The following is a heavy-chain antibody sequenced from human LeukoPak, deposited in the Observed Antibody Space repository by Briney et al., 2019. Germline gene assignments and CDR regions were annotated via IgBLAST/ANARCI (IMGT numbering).Heavy chain of an antibody. J-gene: IGHJ4*02. V-gene: IGHV3-7*03. CDR2: IKHDGSEK. D-gene: IGHD3-10*01. Sequence: GGSLMLSCAASGFTFSSYAMSWVRQALGEGLEGVANIKHDGSEKYYVDSVKGRFTISRDNAKNSLYLQMNSLRAEDTAVYYCARDPSYYYGSGSYWRYFDYWGQGTLVTVSS. CDR3: ARDPSYYYGSGSYWRYFDY. CDR1: GFTFSSYA.